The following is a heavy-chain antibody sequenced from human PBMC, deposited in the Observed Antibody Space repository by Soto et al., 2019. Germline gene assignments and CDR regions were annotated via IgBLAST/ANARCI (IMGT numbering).Heavy chain of an antibody. CDR1: GGSISSSNW. CDR3: ASSILGSDSSADGY. J-gene: IGHJ4*02. CDR2: IYHSGST. V-gene: IGHV4-4*02. Sequence: QVQLQESGPGPVKPSGTLSLTCAVSGGSISSSNWWSWVRQPPAKGLEWIGEIYHSGSTNYNPSLKSRVTISVDKSKNQFSLKLSSVTAADTAVYYCASSILGSDSSADGYWGQGTLVTVSS. D-gene: IGHD3-22*01.